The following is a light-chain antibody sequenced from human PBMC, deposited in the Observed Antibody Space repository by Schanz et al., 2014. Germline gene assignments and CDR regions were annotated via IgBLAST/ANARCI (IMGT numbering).Light chain of an antibody. CDR2: GAS. J-gene: IGKJ4*01. CDR1: QSVSSSY. Sequence: EIVLTQSPGTLSLSPGERATLSCRASQSVSSSYLAWYQQKSGQAPRLLIYGASSRATGIPDRFSGSGSETDFTLTISRLEPEDFAVYYCQQYGSSPLTFGGGTKVEIK. CDR3: QQYGSSPLT. V-gene: IGKV3-20*01.